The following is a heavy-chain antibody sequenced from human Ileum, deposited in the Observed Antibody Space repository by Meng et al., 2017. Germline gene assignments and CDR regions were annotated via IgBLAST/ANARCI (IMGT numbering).Heavy chain of an antibody. D-gene: IGHD3-22*01. V-gene: IGHV4-39*07. CDR1: SGSFTNNNYF. Sequence: QLRLQESGPGLVKPSVTLSLTCSVSSGSFTNNNYFWVWIRRLPGKGLEWIGSIYYSGSTYYNPSLKSRVTISVDTSKNQFSLKLSSVTAADTAVYYCARDRDSSGYYPYWGQGTLVTVSS. CDR2: IYYSGST. J-gene: IGHJ4*02. CDR3: ARDRDSSGYYPY.